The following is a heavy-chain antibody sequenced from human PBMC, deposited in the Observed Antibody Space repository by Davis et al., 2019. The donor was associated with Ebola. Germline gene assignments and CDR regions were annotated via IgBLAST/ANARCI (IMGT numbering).Heavy chain of an antibody. J-gene: IGHJ6*02. CDR2: ISYDGSNK. V-gene: IGHV3-30-3*01. Sequence: GESLKISCAASGFTFSSYAMHWVRQAPGKGLEWVAVISYDGSNKYYADSVKGRFTISRDNSKNTLYLQMNSLRAEDTAVYYCARSGYDQSDYYGMDVWGQGTTVTVSS. D-gene: IGHD5-12*01. CDR1: GFTFSSYA. CDR3: ARSGYDQSDYYGMDV.